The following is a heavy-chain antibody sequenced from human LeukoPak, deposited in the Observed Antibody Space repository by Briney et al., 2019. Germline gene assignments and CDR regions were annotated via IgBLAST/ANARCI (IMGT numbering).Heavy chain of an antibody. D-gene: IGHD2-2*01. J-gene: IGHJ3*02. CDR1: GGSISSSSYY. Sequence: SETLSLTCTVSGGSISSSSYYWGWIRQPPGKGLEWISSIYYSGSTYYNPSLKSRVTISIDTSKNQFSLKLSSVIAADTAVYYCARLGKDIVVVPAAIRPLTHIWGQGTMVTVSS. CDR3: ARLGKDIVVVPAAIRPLTHI. V-gene: IGHV4-39*01. CDR2: IYYSGST.